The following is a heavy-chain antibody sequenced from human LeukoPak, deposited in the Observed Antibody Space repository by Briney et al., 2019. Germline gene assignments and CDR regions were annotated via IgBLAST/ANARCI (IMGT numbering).Heavy chain of an antibody. J-gene: IGHJ4*02. D-gene: IGHD4/OR15-4a*01. CDR3: AKAPGTNSPLDY. Sequence: PGGSLRLSCAASGFTFSTNDMSWVRQAPGKGLEWVSVISASGGSTYYADSVKGRFTISRDNSKNTLSLQMNSLRAEDTALYYCAKAPGTNSPLDYWGQGTLVTVSS. CDR1: GFTFSTND. V-gene: IGHV3-23*01. CDR2: ISASGGST.